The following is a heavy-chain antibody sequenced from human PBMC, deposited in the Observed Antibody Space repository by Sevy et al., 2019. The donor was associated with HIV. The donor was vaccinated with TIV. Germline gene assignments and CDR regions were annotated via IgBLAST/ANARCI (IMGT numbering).Heavy chain of an antibody. J-gene: IGHJ6*02. CDR3: ARNIVVVPFGGFGELYGMDV. CDR1: GGSFSGYY. Sequence: SETLSLTCAVYGGSFSGYYWSWIRQPPGKGLEWIGEINHSGSTNYNPSLKSRVTISVDTSKNQFSLKLSSVTAADTAVYYCARNIVVVPFGGFGELYGMDVWGQGTMVTVSS. CDR2: INHSGST. D-gene: IGHD2-2*01. V-gene: IGHV4-34*01.